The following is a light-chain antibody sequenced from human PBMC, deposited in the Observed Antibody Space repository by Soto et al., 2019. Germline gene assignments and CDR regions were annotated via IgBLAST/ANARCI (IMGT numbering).Light chain of an antibody. CDR2: GAS. V-gene: IGKV3-20*01. J-gene: IGKJ3*01. CDR1: QSLSSSY. CDR3: QHYENTPPSVT. Sequence: EIVLTQSPGTLSLSPGERATLSCRASQSLSSSYLVWYQQKPGQAPRLLTYGASSRATGIPDRFSGSGSGTDFTLTISRLEPEDFAVYYCQHYENTPPSVTFGPGTKVDIK.